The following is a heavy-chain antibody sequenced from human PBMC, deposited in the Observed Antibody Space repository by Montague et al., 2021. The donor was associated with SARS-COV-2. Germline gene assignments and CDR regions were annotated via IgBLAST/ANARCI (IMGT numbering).Heavy chain of an antibody. D-gene: IGHD3-22*01. V-gene: IGHV4-39*01. J-gene: IGHJ4*02. CDR1: GGSISSSSYY. Sequence: SETLSLTCTVSGGSISSSSYYWGWIRQPPGKGLEWIGSIYYSGSTYYNPSLKSRVTISVDTSKNQFSLKLSSVTAADTAVYYCAQQGSLNYYDSSGYYYPDYWGQGTLVTVSS. CDR3: AQQGSLNYYDSSGYYYPDY. CDR2: IYYSGST.